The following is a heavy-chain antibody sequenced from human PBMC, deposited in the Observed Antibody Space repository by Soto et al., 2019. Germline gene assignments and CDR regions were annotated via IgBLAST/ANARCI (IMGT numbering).Heavy chain of an antibody. D-gene: IGHD3-22*01. CDR3: ATRGDNHHDSSAYFMPFDF. CDR2: FIPVFGVA. J-gene: IGHJ4*02. V-gene: IGHV1-69*13. Sequence: SVKVSCKASGYTFTSYGISWVRLAPGHGLEWMGGFIPVFGVAMYSDKFRGRLTLSVDETTQTGFMELTSLTSHDTAVYFCATRGDNHHDSSAYFMPFDFWGQGTLVTVS. CDR1: GYTFTSYG.